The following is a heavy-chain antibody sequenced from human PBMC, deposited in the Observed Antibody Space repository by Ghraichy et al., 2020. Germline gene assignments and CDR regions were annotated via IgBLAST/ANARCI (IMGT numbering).Heavy chain of an antibody. Sequence: SETLSLTCAVYGGSFSGYYWSWIRQPPWKGLELIGEINHSGSTNYNPSLKSRVTISVDTSKNQFSLKLSSVTAADTAVYYCASAGYSSKWGEGTLVTVSS. CDR3: ASAGYSSK. J-gene: IGHJ4*02. D-gene: IGHD6-13*01. V-gene: IGHV4-34*01. CDR2: INHSGST. CDR1: GGSFSGYY.